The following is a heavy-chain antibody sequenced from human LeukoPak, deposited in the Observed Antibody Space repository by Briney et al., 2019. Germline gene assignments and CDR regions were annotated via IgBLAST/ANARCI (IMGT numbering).Heavy chain of an antibody. CDR2: SYYSGST. D-gene: IGHD6-13*01. J-gene: IGHJ4*02. Sequence: SETLSLTCTVSGGSIRGYFWTWIRQPPRKGLEGSGYSYYSGSTNYNPSLKSRLTIAVDTSKNQFSLRLNSVTAADTAVYYCAMAYSSSWYYFDYWGQGTLVTVSS. V-gene: IGHV4-59*01. CDR1: GGSIRGYF. CDR3: AMAYSSSWYYFDY.